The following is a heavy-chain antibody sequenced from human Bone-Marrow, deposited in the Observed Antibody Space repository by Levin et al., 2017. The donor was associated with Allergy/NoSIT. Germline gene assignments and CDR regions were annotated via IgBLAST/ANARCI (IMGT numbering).Heavy chain of an antibody. CDR1: GGSIRNHY. D-gene: IGHD1-7*01. V-gene: IGHV4-59*11. CDR2: IYDTGST. CDR3: ARTNYEYFQY. Sequence: SETLSLTCIVSGGSIRNHYWSWIRQPPGKGLEWIGYIYDTGSTTYNSSLRSRVTISTDPTKNQVSLKLRSVTAADTAVYYCARTNYEYFQYWGQGTLVIVSS. J-gene: IGHJ1*01.